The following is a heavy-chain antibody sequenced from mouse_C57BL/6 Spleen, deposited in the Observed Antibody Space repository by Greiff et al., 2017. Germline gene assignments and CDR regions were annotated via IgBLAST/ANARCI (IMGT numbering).Heavy chain of an antibody. CDR2: ISSGSSTI. D-gene: IGHD1-1*01. Sequence: EVHLVESGGGLVKPGGSLKLSCAASGFTFSDYGMHWVRQAPEKGLEWVAYISSGSSTIYYADTVKGRVPISRDNAKNTLFLQMTSLRSEDTAMYYCARGLRYAMDYWGQGTSVTVSS. CDR1: GFTFSDYG. CDR3: ARGLRYAMDY. J-gene: IGHJ4*01. V-gene: IGHV5-17*01.